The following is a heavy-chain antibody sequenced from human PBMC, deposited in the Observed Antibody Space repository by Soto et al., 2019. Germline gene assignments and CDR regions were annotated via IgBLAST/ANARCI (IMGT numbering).Heavy chain of an antibody. CDR1: GYSFTSYW. CDR3: ARPPRTSYEVWGMDV. CDR2: IDPSDSYT. D-gene: IGHD2-2*01. J-gene: IGHJ6*02. V-gene: IGHV5-10-1*01. Sequence: GESLKISCKGSGYSFTSYWISWVRQMPGKGLEWMGRIDPSDSYTNYSPSFQGHVTISADKSISTAYLQWSSLKASGTAMYYCARPPRTSYEVWGMDVWGQGTTVTVSS.